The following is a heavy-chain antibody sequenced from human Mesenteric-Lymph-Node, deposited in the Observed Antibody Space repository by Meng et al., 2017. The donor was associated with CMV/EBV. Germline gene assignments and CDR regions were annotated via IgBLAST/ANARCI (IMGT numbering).Heavy chain of an antibody. CDR3: ARVVRVYSYGPTDY. D-gene: IGHD5-18*01. J-gene: IGHJ4*02. CDR1: VFSFSVSY. V-gene: IGHV3-11*04. Sequence: VFSFSVSYMTWIRQAALKALAWVSHISASVSVSTPYYADSVKGRLTISRDNANNSLFLQMNSLRADDTAVYYCARVVRVYSYGPTDYWGQGTLVTVSS. CDR2: ISASVSVSTP.